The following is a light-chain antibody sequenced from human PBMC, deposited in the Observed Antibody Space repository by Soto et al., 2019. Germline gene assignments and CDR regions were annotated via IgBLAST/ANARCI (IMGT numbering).Light chain of an antibody. V-gene: IGKV1-39*01. CDR3: QQSFSTPYT. CDR1: QSISRY. J-gene: IGKJ2*01. Sequence: DIQMTQSPSSLSASVGDRVTITCRASQSISRYLNWYQQKPGKAPKFLIYAASSLQSGVPSRFSGNGSGTDFTLTISSLQPEDFATYCQQSFSTPYTFGQGTKVEIK. CDR2: AAS.